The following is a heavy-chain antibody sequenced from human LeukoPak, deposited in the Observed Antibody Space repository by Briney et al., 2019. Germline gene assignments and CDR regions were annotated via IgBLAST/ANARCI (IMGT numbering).Heavy chain of an antibody. CDR2: MYHSGTT. J-gene: IGHJ4*02. D-gene: IGHD3-22*01. Sequence: PSQTLSLTCAVSGGSISSGGYSWSWIRQPPGKGLEWIGYMYHSGTTHYNPSLKSRVTISVDTSKNQFSLKLSSVTAADTAVYYCARKYYYDSSDNYWGQGTLVTVSS. CDR1: GGSISSGGYS. V-gene: IGHV4-30-2*01. CDR3: ARKYYYDSSDNY.